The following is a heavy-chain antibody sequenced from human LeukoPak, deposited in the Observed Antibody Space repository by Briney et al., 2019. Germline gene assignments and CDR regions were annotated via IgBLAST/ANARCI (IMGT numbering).Heavy chain of an antibody. CDR1: GGSTSSTTYY. J-gene: IGHJ4*02. CDR3: ARGSIAAAGTVDY. D-gene: IGHD6-13*01. CDR2: IYYSGST. Sequence: SETLSLTCTVSGGSTSSTTYYWSWICQPPGQDLKWIGSIYYSGSTYYNPSLKSRVTISVDTSKNQFSLKLSSVTAADTAVYYCARGSIAAAGTVDYWGQGTLVTVSS. V-gene: IGHV4-39*07.